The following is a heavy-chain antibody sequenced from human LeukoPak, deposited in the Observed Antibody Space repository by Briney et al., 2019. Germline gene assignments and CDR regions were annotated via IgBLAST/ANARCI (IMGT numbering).Heavy chain of an antibody. CDR3: TRGYVTAFY. D-gene: IGHD3-10*02. CDR1: GFTFGDYA. J-gene: IGHJ4*02. V-gene: IGHV3-49*04. CDR2: IRSKAYGGTT. Sequence: GGSLRLSCTASGFTFGDYAMSWVRQAPGKGLEWVGFIRSKAYGGTTEYAASVKGRFTISRDDSKSIAYLQMNSLKTEDTAVYYCTRGYVTAFYWGQGTLVTVSS.